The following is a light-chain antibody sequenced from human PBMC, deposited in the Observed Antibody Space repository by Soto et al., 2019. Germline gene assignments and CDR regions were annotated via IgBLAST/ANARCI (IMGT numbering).Light chain of an antibody. Sequence: EIVLTQSPGTLSLSPGERATLSCRASQSVSSSYLAWYKQKPGQAPGLLIYGASSRATCIPDRISGSGSGTDFTLTISRLEPEDITVYYCQQYGSSPPFTFGPGTKVDIK. CDR1: QSVSSSY. V-gene: IGKV3-20*01. CDR3: QQYGSSPPFT. J-gene: IGKJ3*01. CDR2: GAS.